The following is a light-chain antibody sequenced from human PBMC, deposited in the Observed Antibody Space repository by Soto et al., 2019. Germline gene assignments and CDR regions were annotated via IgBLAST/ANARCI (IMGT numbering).Light chain of an antibody. V-gene: IGKV3-20*01. J-gene: IGKJ1*01. CDR1: QSVSNNY. CDR2: GAS. CDR3: KQYGSSGT. Sequence: EIGWTQSPGTLSLSPGERATLSCMASQSVSNNYLAWYQQKPGQAPRLLIYGASNRATGIPDRFSGSGYGTDFTLTISRLEPEDLAVYYCKQYGSSGTFGQGTKVEIK.